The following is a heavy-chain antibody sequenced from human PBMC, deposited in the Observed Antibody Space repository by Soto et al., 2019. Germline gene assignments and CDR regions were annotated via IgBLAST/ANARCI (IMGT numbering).Heavy chain of an antibody. CDR2: IIPIFGTA. V-gene: IGHV1-69*01. CDR1: GGTFSSYA. Sequence: QVQLVQSGAEVKKPGSSVKVSCKASGGTFSSYAISWVRQAPGQGLEWMGGIIPIFGTANYAQKFQGRVTITADESTRTAYMELSSLRSEDTAVYYCAGSAEGELPNYYYYGMDVWGQGTTVTVSS. D-gene: IGHD1-26*01. J-gene: IGHJ6*02. CDR3: AGSAEGELPNYYYYGMDV.